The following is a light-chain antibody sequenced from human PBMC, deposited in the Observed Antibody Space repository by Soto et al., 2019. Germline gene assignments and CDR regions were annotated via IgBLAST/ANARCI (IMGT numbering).Light chain of an antibody. CDR2: EVS. V-gene: IGLV2-23*02. J-gene: IGLJ1*01. Sequence: QSVLTQPASVSGSPGQSITISCTGTSSDVGSYNLVSWYQQHPGKAPKLMIYEVSKRPSGVSNRFSGSKSGNTASLTISGLQAEDEADYYCCSYAGSPYVFGTGTKVTRP. CDR1: SSDVGSYNL. CDR3: CSYAGSPYV.